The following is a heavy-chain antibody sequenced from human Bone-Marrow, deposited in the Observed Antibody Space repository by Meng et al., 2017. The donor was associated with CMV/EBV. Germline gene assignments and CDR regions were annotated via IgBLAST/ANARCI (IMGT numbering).Heavy chain of an antibody. CDR2: ISYDGNKK. CDR3: ARDQGPYYYDSSGYPPDAFDI. D-gene: IGHD3-22*01. J-gene: IGHJ3*02. CDR1: GFTFSSYD. Sequence: GGSLRLSCAASGFTFSSYDMHWVRQAPGKGLEWVAFISYDGNKKYYADSVKGQFTISRDNSRKMLYLQMNSLRAADTAVYYCARDQGPYYYDSSGYPPDAFDIWGQGTMVTVSS. V-gene: IGHV3-33*01.